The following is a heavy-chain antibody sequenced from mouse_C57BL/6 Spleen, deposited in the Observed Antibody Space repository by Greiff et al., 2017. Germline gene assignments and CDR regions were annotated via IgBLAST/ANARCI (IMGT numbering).Heavy chain of an antibody. Sequence: EVQLQQSGPELVKPGASVKIPCKASGYTFTDYNMDWVKQSHGKSLEWIGDINPNNGGTIYNQKFKGKATLTVDKSSSTAYMELRSLTSEDTAVYYCARDGSSYELAWFAYWGQGTLVTVSA. CDR2: INPNNGGT. CDR3: ARDGSSYELAWFAY. CDR1: GYTFTDYN. J-gene: IGHJ3*01. D-gene: IGHD1-1*01. V-gene: IGHV1-18*01.